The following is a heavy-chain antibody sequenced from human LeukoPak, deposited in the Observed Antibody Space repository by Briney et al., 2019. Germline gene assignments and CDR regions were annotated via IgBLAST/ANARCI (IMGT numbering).Heavy chain of an antibody. J-gene: IGHJ4*02. CDR1: GFTFNSYA. D-gene: IGHD6-19*01. Sequence: GGSLRLSCAASGFTFNSYAMYWVRQAPGKGLEWVSGIFGSGGSAHYADSVKGRFIISRDNSKNTVYLQMNSLRAEDTALYYCAKMTVGYSSGRYPGWPVDYWGQGTLVTVSS. CDR3: AKMTVGYSSGRYPGWPVDY. V-gene: IGHV3-23*01. CDR2: IFGSGGSA.